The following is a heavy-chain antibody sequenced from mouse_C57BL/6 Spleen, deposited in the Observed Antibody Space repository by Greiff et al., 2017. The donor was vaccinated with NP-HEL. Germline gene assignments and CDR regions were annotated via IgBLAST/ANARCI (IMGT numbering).Heavy chain of an antibody. D-gene: IGHD2-2*01. V-gene: IGHV5-4*03. Sequence: DVKLVESGGGLVKPGGSLKLSCAASGFAFSSYAMSWVRQTPEKRLEWVANISDGGSYTYYPDNVKGRSTFSRDNATTNLYLQLSHLKSEYTAMYYCARGGGYDEEYADWGKGTLVTVST. CDR1: GFAFSSYA. CDR3: ARGGGYDEEYAD. J-gene: IGHJ3*01. CDR2: ISDGGSYT.